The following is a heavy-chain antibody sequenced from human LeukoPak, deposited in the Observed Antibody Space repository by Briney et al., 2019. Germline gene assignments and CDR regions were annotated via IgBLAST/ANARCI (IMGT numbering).Heavy chain of an antibody. V-gene: IGHV1-8*03. CDR3: ARALRLAGYMDV. CDR2: MNPNSGNT. J-gene: IGHJ6*03. CDR1: GYTFTSYD. D-gene: IGHD4-17*01. Sequence: ASVKVSCKASGYTFTSYDINWVRQATGQGLEWMGWMNPNSGNTGYAQKFQGRVTITRNTSISTAYMELSSLRSEDTAVYYCARALRLAGYMDVWGKGTTVTASS.